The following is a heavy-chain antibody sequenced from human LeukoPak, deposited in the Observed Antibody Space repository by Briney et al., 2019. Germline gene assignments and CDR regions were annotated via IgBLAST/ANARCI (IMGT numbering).Heavy chain of an antibody. CDR2: ISYDGSNK. CDR1: GFTVSSNY. J-gene: IGHJ4*02. CDR3: AKDRTSWYYFDY. Sequence: AGGSLRLSCAASGFTVSSNYMSWVRQAPGKGLEWVAVISYDGSNKYYADSVKGRFTISRDNSKNTLYLQMNSLRAEDTAVYYCAKDRTSWYYFDYWGQGTPVTVSS. V-gene: IGHV3-30*18.